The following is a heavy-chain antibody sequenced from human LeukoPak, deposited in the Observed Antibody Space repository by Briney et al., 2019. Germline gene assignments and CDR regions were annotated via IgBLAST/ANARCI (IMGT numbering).Heavy chain of an antibody. V-gene: IGHV3-43*02. Sequence: PGGSLRLSCAASGFTFSSYAMHWVRQAPGKGLEWVSLISGDGGSTYYADSVKGRFTISRDNSKNSLYLQMNSLRTEDTALYYCAKDYDFWSGYDYWGQGTLVTVSS. D-gene: IGHD3-3*01. CDR3: AKDYDFWSGYDY. CDR2: ISGDGGST. CDR1: GFTFSSYA. J-gene: IGHJ4*02.